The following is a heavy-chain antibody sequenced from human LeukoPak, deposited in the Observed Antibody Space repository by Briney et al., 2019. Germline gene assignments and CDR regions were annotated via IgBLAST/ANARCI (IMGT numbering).Heavy chain of an antibody. CDR2: INSDGSST. CDR3: AELTSMVEQY. CDR1: GFTFSSYW. D-gene: IGHD3-10*01. V-gene: IGHV3-74*01. Sequence: GGSLRLSCAASGFTFSSYWMHWVRQVPGKGLVWVSRINSDGSSTGYGDSAKGRFTISRDNAKNTLYLRMNSLRAEDTAVYYCAELTSMVEQYWGQGTLVTVSS. J-gene: IGHJ4*02.